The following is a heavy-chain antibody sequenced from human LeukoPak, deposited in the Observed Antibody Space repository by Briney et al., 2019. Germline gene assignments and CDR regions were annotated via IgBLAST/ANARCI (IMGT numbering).Heavy chain of an antibody. CDR3: ARGVTAALGEHFQQ. J-gene: IGHJ1*01. D-gene: IGHD2-2*01. CDR1: GFTFSDYY. V-gene: IGHV3-11*05. CDR2: ISSSGSYT. Sequence: GGSLRLSCAASGFTFSDYYMSWIRQAPGKGLEWVSYISSSGSYTNYADSVKGRFTISRGNAKNSLYLQMNSLRAEDTAVYYCARGVTAALGEHFQQWGRGTLVTVSS.